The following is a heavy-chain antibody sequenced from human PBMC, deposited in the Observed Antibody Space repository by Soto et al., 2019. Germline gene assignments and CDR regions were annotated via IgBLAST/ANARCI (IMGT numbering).Heavy chain of an antibody. D-gene: IGHD3-16*01. V-gene: IGHV4-34*01. CDR1: GGSFSGYY. CDR3: ARGDGSDYVWAIHY. CDR2: INHSGST. J-gene: IGHJ4*02. Sequence: SETLSLTCAVYGGSFSGYYWSWIRQPPGKGLEWIGEINHSGSTNYNPSLKSRVTISVDTSKNQFSLKLSSVTAADTAVYYCARGDGSDYVWAIHYWGQGTLVTVS.